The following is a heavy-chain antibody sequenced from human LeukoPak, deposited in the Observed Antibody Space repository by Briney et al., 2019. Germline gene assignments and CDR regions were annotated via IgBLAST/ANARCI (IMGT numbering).Heavy chain of an antibody. CDR1: GGSISSSSYY. J-gene: IGHJ5*02. CDR2: IYYSGST. V-gene: IGHV4-39*01. D-gene: IGHD3-10*01. Sequence: PSETLSLTCTVSGGSISSSSYYWGWIRQPPGKGLEWIGSIYYSGSTYYNPSLKSRVTISVDTSKNQFSLQLSSVTAADTAVYYCARHSGPPLLWFGELKPWFDPWGQGTLVTVSS. CDR3: ARHSGPPLLWFGELKPWFDP.